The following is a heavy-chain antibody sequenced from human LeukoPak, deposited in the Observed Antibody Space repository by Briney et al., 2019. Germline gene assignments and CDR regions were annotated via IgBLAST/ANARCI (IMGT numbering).Heavy chain of an antibody. CDR2: IYYSGNS. CDR3: AREDLMTTVVPWAFDI. D-gene: IGHD4-23*01. J-gene: IGHJ3*02. Sequence: SETLSLTCTVSGGSVRSSSYFWDWIRQPPGKGLEWIGSIYYSGNSYHNPSLKSRVTISVDTSKNQFSLKLSSVTAADTAVYYCAREDLMTTVVPWAFDIWGQGTMVTVSS. CDR1: GGSVRSSSYF. V-gene: IGHV4-39*07.